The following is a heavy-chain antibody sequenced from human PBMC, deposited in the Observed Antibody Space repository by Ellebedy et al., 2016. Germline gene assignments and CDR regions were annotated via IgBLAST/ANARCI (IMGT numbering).Heavy chain of an antibody. CDR3: ARGVGSGWFDP. CDR2: ISDGGDST. V-gene: IGHV3-23*01. J-gene: IGHJ5*02. CDR1: GFIFSKAW. D-gene: IGHD2-15*01. Sequence: GESLKISCAASGFIFSKAWMNWVRQAPGKGMEWVSGISDGGDSTYYADSVKGRFTISRDNSKNTLYLQMNSLRAEDTAVYYCARGVGSGWFDPWGQGTLVTVSS.